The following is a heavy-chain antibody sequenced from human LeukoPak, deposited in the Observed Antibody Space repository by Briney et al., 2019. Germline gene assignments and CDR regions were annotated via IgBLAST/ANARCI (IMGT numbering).Heavy chain of an antibody. CDR3: AREGITMVRGVIMPVYCYYGMDV. V-gene: IGHV1-69*04. J-gene: IGHJ6*02. Sequence: SVKVSCKASGGSFSSYAISWVREAPGQGLEWMGRIIPILGVANYAQKFQGRVTITADKSTSTAFMELSSLRSEDTAVCYCAREGITMVRGVIMPVYCYYGMDVWGQGTTVTVSS. CDR2: IIPILGVA. CDR1: GGSFSSYA. D-gene: IGHD3-10*01.